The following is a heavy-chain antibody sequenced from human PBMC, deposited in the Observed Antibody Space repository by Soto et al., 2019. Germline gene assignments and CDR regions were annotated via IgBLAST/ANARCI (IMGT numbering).Heavy chain of an antibody. CDR1: GGSISSYY. D-gene: IGHD3-22*01. CDR3: ARELYYYDSSGYQGFDP. V-gene: IGHV4-59*01. Sequence: SETLSLTCAVYGGSISSYYWSWIRQPPGKGLEWIGYIYYSGSTNYNPSLKSRVTISVDTSKNQFSLKLSSVTAADTAVYYCARELYYYDSSGYQGFDPWGQGTLVTVSS. J-gene: IGHJ5*02. CDR2: IYYSGST.